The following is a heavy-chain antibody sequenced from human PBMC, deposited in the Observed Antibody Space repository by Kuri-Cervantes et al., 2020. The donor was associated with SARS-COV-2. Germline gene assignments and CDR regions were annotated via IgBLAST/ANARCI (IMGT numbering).Heavy chain of an antibody. D-gene: IGHD2-21*02. CDR2: INIYTGNT. CDR1: GYKFATYG. J-gene: IGHJ3*02. CDR3: ARDRNPTPIVVLTVIRMDAFDI. V-gene: IGHV1-18*01. Sequence: ASVKVSCKASGYKFATYGISWVRQAPGQGLEWVGWINIYTGNTKYAEKLQGGVTMTTDTSTSTAYMELRNLRSDDTAVYYCARDRNPTPIVVLTVIRMDAFDIWGQGTMVTVSS.